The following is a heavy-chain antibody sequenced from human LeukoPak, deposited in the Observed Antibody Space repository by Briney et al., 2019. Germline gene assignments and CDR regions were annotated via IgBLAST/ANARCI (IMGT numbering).Heavy chain of an antibody. D-gene: IGHD3-3*01. CDR3: AKERSGYLAY. CDR1: GFTFSSLS. CDR2: ISGTSSHI. V-gene: IGHV3-48*02. Sequence: GGSLRLSCTASGFTFSSLSMNWVRQAPGKGLEWVSYISGTSSHIYYADSVKGRFTISRDNAKNSLYLQMNSLRDEDTAVYYCAKERSGYLAYWGQGSLLTVPS. J-gene: IGHJ4*02.